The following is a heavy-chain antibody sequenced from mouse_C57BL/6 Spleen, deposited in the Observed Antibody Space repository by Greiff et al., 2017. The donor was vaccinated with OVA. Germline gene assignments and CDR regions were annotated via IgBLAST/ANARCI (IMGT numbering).Heavy chain of an antibody. CDR3: ARYYDYDAWVAY. CDR2: IHPNSGST. CDR1: GYTFTSYW. V-gene: IGHV1-64*01. J-gene: IGHJ3*01. D-gene: IGHD2-4*01. Sequence: QVQLQQPGAELVKPGASVKLSCKASGYTFTSYWMHWVKQRPGQGLEWIGMIHPNSGSTNYNEKFKSKATLTVDKSSSTAYMQLSSLTSEDSAVYYCARYYDYDAWVAYWGQGTLVTVSA.